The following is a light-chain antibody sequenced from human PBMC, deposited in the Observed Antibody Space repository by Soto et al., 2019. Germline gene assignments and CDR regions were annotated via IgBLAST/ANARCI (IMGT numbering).Light chain of an antibody. CDR1: QSITGRS. CDR3: QQYQNSRT. Sequence: IVLTQAPGSLSLYPGERATLSCRASQSITGRSLAWYQQKPGQAPRLLISSISNRATGIPDRFSGSGSGADFTLTITRLEPEDFAVYYCQQYQNSRTFGQGTKVDIK. V-gene: IGKV3-20*01. CDR2: SIS. J-gene: IGKJ1*01.